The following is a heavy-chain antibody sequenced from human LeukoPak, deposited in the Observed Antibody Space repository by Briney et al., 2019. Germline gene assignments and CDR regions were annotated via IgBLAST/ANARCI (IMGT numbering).Heavy chain of an antibody. D-gene: IGHD6-19*01. CDR2: IYYSGNT. CDR1: GGSISSYY. CDR3: ARAREGSGWTYLVY. V-gene: IGHV4-59*08. Sequence: SETLSLTCTVSGGSISSYYWSWIRQPPGKGQEWIGYIYYSGNTNYNPSLKSRVTISVDTSKNQFSLKLSSVTAADTAVYYCARAREGSGWTYLVYWGQGTLVTVSS. J-gene: IGHJ4*02.